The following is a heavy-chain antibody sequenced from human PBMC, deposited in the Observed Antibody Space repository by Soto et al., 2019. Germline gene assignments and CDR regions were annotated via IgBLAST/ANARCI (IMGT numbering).Heavy chain of an antibody. J-gene: IGHJ5*02. D-gene: IGHD4-17*01. V-gene: IGHV1-18*01. CDR3: ARALTTVTTSWFDP. Sequence: ASVKVSCKASGYTFTSYGISWVRQAPGQGLEWMGWISAYNGNTNYAQRLQGRVTMTTDTSTSTAYMELRSLRSDDTAVYYCARALTTVTTSWFDPWGQGTLVTVPQ. CDR2: ISAYNGNT. CDR1: GYTFTSYG.